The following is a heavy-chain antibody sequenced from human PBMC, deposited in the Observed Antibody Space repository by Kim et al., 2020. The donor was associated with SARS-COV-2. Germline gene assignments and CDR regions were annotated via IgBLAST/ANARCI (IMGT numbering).Heavy chain of an antibody. V-gene: IGHV3-30*09. Sequence: GGSLRLSCAASGFIFSRFAMHWVRQAPGKGLEWVALISSDARNEKYADSVKGRFAMSRDNSKNTLYVQMDSLRTDDTAAYYCARDFYGSGSRGLIDYWGQGALVTVSS. D-gene: IGHD3-10*01. J-gene: IGHJ4*02. CDR3: ARDFYGSGSRGLIDY. CDR2: ISSDARNE. CDR1: GFIFSRFA.